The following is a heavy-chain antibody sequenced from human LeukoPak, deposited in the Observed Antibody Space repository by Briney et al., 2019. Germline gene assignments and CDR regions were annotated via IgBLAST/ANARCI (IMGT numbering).Heavy chain of an antibody. D-gene: IGHD1-26*01. CDR1: GGSFSGYY. CDR3: ASLNPFSGRRNAFDI. V-gene: IGHV4-34*01. CDR2: VNHSGTA. Sequence: SETLSLTCAVHGGSFSGYYWRWIRQPPGQGLEWIGEVNHSGTAKYNPSLESRVTIPVDTSKSQSSLNVYFVTAADTAVYYCASLNPFSGRRNAFDIWGQGAMVTVSS. J-gene: IGHJ3*02.